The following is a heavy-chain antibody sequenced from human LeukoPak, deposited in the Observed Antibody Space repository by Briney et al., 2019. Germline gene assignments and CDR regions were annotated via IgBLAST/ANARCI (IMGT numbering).Heavy chain of an antibody. J-gene: IGHJ4*02. V-gene: IGHV4-39*01. Sequence: SETLSLTCTVSGGSISSSSYYWGWIRQPPGKGLEWIGSIYYSGSTYYNPSLKSRVTISVDTSKNQFSLKLSSVTAADTAVYYCALDPFGELSYWGQGTLVTVSS. CDR2: IYYSGST. D-gene: IGHD3-10*01. CDR3: ALDPFGELSY. CDR1: GGSISSSSYY.